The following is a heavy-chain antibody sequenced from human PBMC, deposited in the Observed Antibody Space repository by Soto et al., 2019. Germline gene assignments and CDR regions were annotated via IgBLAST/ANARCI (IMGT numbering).Heavy chain of an antibody. D-gene: IGHD6-13*01. V-gene: IGHV4-59*01. CDR3: ARASIAAAGTFDY. Sequence: QVQLQESGPGLVKPSETLSLTCTGSGGSISSYYWSWIRQPPGKGLEWIGYIYYSGSTNYNPSLKSRVTISVDTSKNQFSLKLSSVTAADTAVYYCARASIAAAGTFDYWGQGTLVTVSS. CDR1: GGSISSYY. J-gene: IGHJ4*02. CDR2: IYYSGST.